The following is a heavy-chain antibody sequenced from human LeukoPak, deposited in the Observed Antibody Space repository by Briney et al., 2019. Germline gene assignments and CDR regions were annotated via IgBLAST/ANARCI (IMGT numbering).Heavy chain of an antibody. V-gene: IGHV4-39*07. CDR3: ARRIVGATKPDYYYYYMDV. CDR1: GASISKITYY. D-gene: IGHD1-26*01. J-gene: IGHJ6*03. CDR2: MYSSRST. Sequence: SETLSLTCTVSGASISKITYYWGWIRQPPGKGLEWIGSMYSSRSTYYNPSLKSRVTISVDTSKNQFSLKLSSVTAADTAVYYCARRIVGATKPDYYYYYMDVWGKGTTVTVSS.